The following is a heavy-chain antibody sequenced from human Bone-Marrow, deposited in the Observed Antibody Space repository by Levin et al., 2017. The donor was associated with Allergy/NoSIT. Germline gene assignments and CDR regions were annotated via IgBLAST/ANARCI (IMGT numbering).Heavy chain of an antibody. V-gene: IGHV4-39*07. D-gene: IGHD1-26*01. CDR2: VYHNGDT. Sequence: PSETLSLTCTVAGGSISGSSNYWGWLRQPPGKGLEWIGGVYHNGDTFYNPSLESRVTISVDTSKNQFSLRLTSVTAADTAVYFCARDSGTYSSWFDPWGQGTLVSVSS. J-gene: IGHJ5*02. CDR1: GGSISGSSNY. CDR3: ARDSGTYSSWFDP.